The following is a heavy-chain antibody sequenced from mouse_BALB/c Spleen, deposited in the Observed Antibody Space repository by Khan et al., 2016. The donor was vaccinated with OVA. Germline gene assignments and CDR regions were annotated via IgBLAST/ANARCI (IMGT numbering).Heavy chain of an antibody. Sequence: EVELVESGGGLVKPGGSLKLSCAASGFTFSDYYMYWVRQIPEKRLEWVATISDGGSYTYYTDSVKGRFTISRDDAKNNLYLQMNSLKSEDTAIYYCVRGHYGDPFPYGGQGTLVTVSA. D-gene: IGHD2-13*01. CDR3: VRGHYGDPFPY. CDR1: GFTFSDYY. J-gene: IGHJ3*01. V-gene: IGHV5-4*02. CDR2: ISDGGSYT.